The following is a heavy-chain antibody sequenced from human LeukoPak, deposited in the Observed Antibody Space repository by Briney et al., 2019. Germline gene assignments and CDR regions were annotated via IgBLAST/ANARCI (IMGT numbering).Heavy chain of an antibody. CDR2: MNPNSGNT. D-gene: IGHD6-13*01. CDR3: ARRLSSSSWSNRRVASFDY. CDR1: GYTFTSYD. V-gene: IGHV1-8*01. Sequence: ASVKVSCKTSGYTFTSYDINWVRQATGQGLEWMGWMNPNSGNTGYAQKFQGRVTMTRNTSIGTAYMELSSLRSEDTAVYYCARRLSSSSWSNRRVASFDYWGQGTLVTVSS. J-gene: IGHJ4*02.